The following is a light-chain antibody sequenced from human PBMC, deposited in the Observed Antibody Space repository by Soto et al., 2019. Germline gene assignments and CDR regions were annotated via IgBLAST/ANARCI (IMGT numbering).Light chain of an antibody. CDR3: QQYHSSPPGFT. V-gene: IGKV3-20*01. CDR2: GAS. CDR1: QSVSSTY. J-gene: IGKJ3*01. Sequence: EIVLTQSPGTLSLFPGDRATLSCRASQSVSSTYFAWYRQKPGQPPSLLIYGASNRATGVPDRFSGSGSGPDFTLTISILEPEDFAVYYCQQYHSSPPGFTFGPGTTVEVK.